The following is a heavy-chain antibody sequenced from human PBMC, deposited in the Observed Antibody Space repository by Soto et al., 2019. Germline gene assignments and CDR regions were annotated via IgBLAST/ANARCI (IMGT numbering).Heavy chain of an antibody. CDR1: GFTFSSYG. CDR2: IWYDGNNK. D-gene: IGHD2-8*01. V-gene: IGHV3-33*06. Sequence: GGSLRLSCAASGFTFSSYGMHWVRQAPGKGLEWVAVIWYDGNNKYYADSVKGRFTISRDNSKNTLYLQMNSLRAEDTAVYYCAKATNGVYYYMDVWGKGTTVTVSS. CDR3: AKATNGVYYYMDV. J-gene: IGHJ6*03.